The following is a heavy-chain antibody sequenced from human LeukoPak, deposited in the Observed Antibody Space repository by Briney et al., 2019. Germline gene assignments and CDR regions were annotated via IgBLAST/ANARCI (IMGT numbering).Heavy chain of an antibody. CDR2: IYHSGIT. CDR1: GYSISSGYY. V-gene: IGHV4-38-2*01. D-gene: IGHD6-19*01. Sequence: SETLSLICAVSGYSISSGYYWGWVRQPPGKGLEWIGSIYHSGITYYNPSLKSRVAMSVDTSKKQFSLKLRSVTAADTAVYFCARAPMQFWAFDYWGQGTLVTVSS. CDR3: ARAPMQFWAFDY. J-gene: IGHJ4*02.